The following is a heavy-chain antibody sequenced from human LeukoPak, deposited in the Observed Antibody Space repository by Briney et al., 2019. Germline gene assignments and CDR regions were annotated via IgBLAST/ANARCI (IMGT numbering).Heavy chain of an antibody. V-gene: IGHV3-7*01. CDR1: GFTFSSYW. Sequence: GGSLRLSCAASGFTFSSYWMSWVRQAPGKGLEWVANIKQDGSEKYYVDSVKGRFTISRDNAKNSLHLQMNSLRAEDTAVYYCARDTIIAAALDAFDIWGQGTMVTVSS. CDR3: ARDTIIAAALDAFDI. D-gene: IGHD6-13*01. J-gene: IGHJ3*02. CDR2: IKQDGSEK.